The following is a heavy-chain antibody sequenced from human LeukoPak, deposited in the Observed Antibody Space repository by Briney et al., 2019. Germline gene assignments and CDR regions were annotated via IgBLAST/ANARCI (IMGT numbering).Heavy chain of an antibody. Sequence: GGSLRLSCAASGFTFSSYGMHWVRQAPGKGLEWVAVIWYDGSNKYCADSVKGRFTISRDNSKNTLYLQMNSLRAEDTAVYYCAREVENGGYVRFDYWGQGTLVTVSS. CDR2: IWYDGSNK. J-gene: IGHJ4*02. V-gene: IGHV3-33*01. CDR3: AREVENGGYVRFDY. D-gene: IGHD5-12*01. CDR1: GFTFSSYG.